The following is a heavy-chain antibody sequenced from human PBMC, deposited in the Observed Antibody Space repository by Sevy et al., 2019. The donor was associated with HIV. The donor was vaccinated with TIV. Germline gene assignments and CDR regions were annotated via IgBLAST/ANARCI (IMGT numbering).Heavy chain of an antibody. CDR1: GFTFSSYA. CDR3: ARGSRSFMYMDV. D-gene: IGHD3-10*01. Sequence: GGSLRLSCAASGFTFSSYAMHWVRQAPGKGLEWVAVISYDGSNKYYADSVKGRFTISRDNSKNTLYLQMNSLRAEDTAVYYCARGSRSFMYMDVWGKGTTVTVSS. CDR2: ISYDGSNK. V-gene: IGHV3-30-3*01. J-gene: IGHJ6*03.